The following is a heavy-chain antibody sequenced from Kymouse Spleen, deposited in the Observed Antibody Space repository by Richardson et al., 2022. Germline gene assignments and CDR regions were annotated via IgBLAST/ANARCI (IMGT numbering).Heavy chain of an antibody. J-gene: IGHJ4*02. D-gene: IGHD6-6*01. CDR3: ARRRNSSSGFDY. CDR1: GGSVSSGSYY. V-gene: IGHV4-61*01. Sequence: QVQLQESGPGLVKPSETLSLTCTVSGGSVSSGSYYWSWIRQPPGKGLEWIGYIYYSGSTNYNPSLKSRVTISVDTSKNQFSLKLSSVTAADTAVYYCARRRNSSSGFDYWGQGTLVTVSS. CDR2: IYYSGST.